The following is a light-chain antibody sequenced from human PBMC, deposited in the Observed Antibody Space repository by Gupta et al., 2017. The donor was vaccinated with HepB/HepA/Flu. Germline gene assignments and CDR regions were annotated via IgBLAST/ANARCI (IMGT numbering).Light chain of an antibody. CDR3: SSYTTTNNPV. J-gene: IGLJ1*01. CDR1: SSDVGGYNY. Sequence: QSALTQPASVSGSPGQSITISCTGTSSDVGGYNYVSWHQQHPGRAPKLLICDVTNRPSGISNRFSGSKSGNTASLTISGLQAEDEADYYCSSYTTTNNPVFGTGTRVTVL. V-gene: IGLV2-14*03. CDR2: DVT.